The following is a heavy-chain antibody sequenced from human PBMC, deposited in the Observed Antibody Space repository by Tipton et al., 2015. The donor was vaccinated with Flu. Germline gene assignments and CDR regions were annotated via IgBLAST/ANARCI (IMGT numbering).Heavy chain of an antibody. CDR3: ARLTYYYGSGTSDY. D-gene: IGHD3-10*01. J-gene: IGHJ4*02. CDR2: IYRSGTT. CDR1: GYSISSGYY. Sequence: TLSLTCAVSGYSISSGYYWGWIRQPPGKGLEWIGSIYRSGTTYYNPSLKSRVTISVDTSKTQFSLNLSSVTAADTAVYYCARLTYYYGSGTSDYWGQGTPVTVSS. V-gene: IGHV4-38-2*01.